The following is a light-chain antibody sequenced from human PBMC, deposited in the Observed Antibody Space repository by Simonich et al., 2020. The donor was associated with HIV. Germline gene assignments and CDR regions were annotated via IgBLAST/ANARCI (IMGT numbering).Light chain of an antibody. CDR2: WAS. J-gene: IGKJ2*01. Sequence: DIVMTQSPDSLAVSLGERATINCKSSRNILYPSNHKNYLAWYQQKPGQPPKLLIYWASTRESGVPDRFSGSGSGPDFTLTISSLQAEDVAVYYCQQYYDTPYTFGQGTKLEIK. V-gene: IGKV4-1*01. CDR1: RNILYPSNHKNY. CDR3: QQYYDTPYT.